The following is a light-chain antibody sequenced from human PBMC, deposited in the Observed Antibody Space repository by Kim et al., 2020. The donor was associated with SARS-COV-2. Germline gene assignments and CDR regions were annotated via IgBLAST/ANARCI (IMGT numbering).Light chain of an antibody. CDR1: SSDVGYFDR. Sequence: QTFPISCTVTSSDVGYFDRASWYQQSPGTAPTVIIYEVSKRPSGVPDRFSGSKSGNTASLTISGLHAEDEADYYCCSKTSDITYVFGTGTKVTVL. J-gene: IGLJ1*01. CDR2: EVS. CDR3: CSKTSDITYV. V-gene: IGLV2-18*02.